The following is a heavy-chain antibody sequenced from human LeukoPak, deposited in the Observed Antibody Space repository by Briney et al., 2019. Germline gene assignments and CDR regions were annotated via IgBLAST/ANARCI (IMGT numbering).Heavy chain of an antibody. Sequence: PGGSLSLSCEASGFTFSSYGMHWVRQAPGKGLEWVAFIRYDGSNKYYADSVKGRFTISRDNSKNTLYLQMNSLRAEDTAVYYCAKQLGYIVGAFDIWGQGTMVTVSS. CDR1: GFTFSSYG. CDR3: AKQLGYIVGAFDI. D-gene: IGHD5-12*01. CDR2: IRYDGSNK. V-gene: IGHV3-30*02. J-gene: IGHJ3*02.